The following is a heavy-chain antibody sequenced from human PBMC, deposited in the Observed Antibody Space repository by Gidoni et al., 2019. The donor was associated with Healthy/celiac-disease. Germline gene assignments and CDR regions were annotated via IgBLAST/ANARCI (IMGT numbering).Heavy chain of an antibody. CDR2: IYYSGST. V-gene: IGHV4-59*01. CDR1: GGSISSYY. J-gene: IGHJ4*02. Sequence: QVQLQASGPGLVKPSETLSLTCTVSGGSISSYYWSWIRQPPRKGLEWIGYIYYSGSTNYNPSLKSRVTISVDTSKNQFSLKLSSVTAADTAVYYCARGASGDIAARSDFDYWGQGTLVTVSS. CDR3: ARGASGDIAARSDFDY. D-gene: IGHD6-6*01.